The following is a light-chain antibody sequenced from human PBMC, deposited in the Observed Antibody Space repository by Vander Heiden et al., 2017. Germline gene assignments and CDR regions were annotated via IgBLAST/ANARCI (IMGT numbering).Light chain of an antibody. V-gene: IGKV3-11*01. CDR2: AAS. Sequence: GERATLSCRARQTFGSFLAWYQQKLGQAPRLLIHAASNRATGIPARFSGSGSGTDFTLTISSLEPEDFAVYYCQQRSRWPGTFGQGTKVEIK. J-gene: IGKJ1*01. CDR3: QQRSRWPGT. CDR1: QTFGSF.